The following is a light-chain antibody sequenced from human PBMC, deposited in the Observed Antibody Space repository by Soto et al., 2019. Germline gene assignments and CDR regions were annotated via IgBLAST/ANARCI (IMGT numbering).Light chain of an antibody. CDR2: GNS. CDR1: SSNIGAGYD. V-gene: IGLV1-40*01. J-gene: IGLJ2*01. Sequence: QLALTQPPSVSGAPGQRVTISCTGSSSNIGAGYDVHWYQQLPGTAPKLLIYGNSNRPSGVPDRFSGSKSGTSASLAITGLQAEDEADYYCQSYDSSLSGSVVFGGGTKLTVL. CDR3: QSYDSSLSGSVV.